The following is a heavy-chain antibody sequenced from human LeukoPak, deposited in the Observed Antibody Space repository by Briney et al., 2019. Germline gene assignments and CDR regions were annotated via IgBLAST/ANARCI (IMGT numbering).Heavy chain of an antibody. V-gene: IGHV1-8*01. CDR1: GYTFTSYD. CDR2: MNPNSGNT. CDR3: ARGVGELGPGYNWFDP. Sequence: EASVKVSCKASGYTFTSYDINWVRQATGQGLEWMGWMNPNSGNTGYAQKFQGRVTMTRNTSISTAYMELSSLRSEDTAVYYCARGVGELGPGYNWFDPWGQGTLVTVFS. J-gene: IGHJ5*02. D-gene: IGHD3-10*01.